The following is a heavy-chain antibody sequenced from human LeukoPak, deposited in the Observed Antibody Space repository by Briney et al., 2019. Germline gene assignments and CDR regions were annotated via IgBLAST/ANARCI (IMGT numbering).Heavy chain of an antibody. CDR2: IYTSGST. CDR3: ARVVVVPVSARWNYYYYYMDV. Sequence: PSETLSLTCTVSGGSISSYYWSWIRQPAGKGLEWIGRIYTSGSTNYNPSLKSRVTMSVDTSKNQFSLKLSSVTAADTAVYYCARVVVVPVSARWNYYYYYMDVWSKGTTVTVSS. CDR1: GGSISSYY. D-gene: IGHD2-2*01. J-gene: IGHJ6*03. V-gene: IGHV4-4*07.